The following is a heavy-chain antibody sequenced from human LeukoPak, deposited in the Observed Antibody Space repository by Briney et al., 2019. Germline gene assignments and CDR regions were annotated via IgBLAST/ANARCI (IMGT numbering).Heavy chain of an antibody. J-gene: IGHJ5*02. D-gene: IGHD3-22*01. CDR3: ARESPDDSSAS. CDR1: GFTVSTNY. CDR2: IDSGGSK. Sequence: PGGSLRLSCAASGFTVSTNYMSWVRQAPGKGLEWVSVIDSGGSKKYAESVKGRFTISRDNSKNTLYLQMNSLRAEDTAVYYCARESPDDSSASWGQGTLVIVSS. V-gene: IGHV3-66*01.